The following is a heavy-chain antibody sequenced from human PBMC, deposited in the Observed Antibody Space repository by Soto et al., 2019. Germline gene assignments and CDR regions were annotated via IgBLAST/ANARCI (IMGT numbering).Heavy chain of an antibody. Sequence: SETLSLTCAVYGGSFSGYYWSWIRQPPGKGLEWIGEINHSGSTNYNPSLKSRVTISVDTSKNQFSLKLSSVTAADTAVYYCARGYRLGLRRSGNNPTYIYGSAARYGMDVWGQGTTVTVSS. CDR1: GGSFSGYY. CDR3: ARGYRLGLRRSGNNPTYIYGSAARYGMDV. D-gene: IGHD3-10*01. CDR2: INHSGST. J-gene: IGHJ6*02. V-gene: IGHV4-34*01.